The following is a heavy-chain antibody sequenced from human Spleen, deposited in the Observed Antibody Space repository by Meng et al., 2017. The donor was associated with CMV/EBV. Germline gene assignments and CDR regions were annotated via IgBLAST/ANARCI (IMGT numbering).Heavy chain of an antibody. J-gene: IGHJ6*02. CDR3: TRDCSGVSCPAGRYYYALDV. Sequence: ASVKVSCKASGYTFTSYGISWVRQAPGQGLEWMGWISAYNGNTNYAQKLQGRVTMTTDTSTSTAYMELRSLRSDDTAMYYCTRDCSGVSCPAGRYYYALDVWGQGTSVTVSS. D-gene: IGHD2-15*01. V-gene: IGHV1-18*01. CDR2: ISAYNGNT. CDR1: GYTFTSYG.